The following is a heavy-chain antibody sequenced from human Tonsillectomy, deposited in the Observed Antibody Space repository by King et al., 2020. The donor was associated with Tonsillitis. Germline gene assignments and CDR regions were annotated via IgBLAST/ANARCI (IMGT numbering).Heavy chain of an antibody. J-gene: IGHJ4*02. CDR1: GYSISSGYY. CDR3: AREGGVTSAASDY. CDR2: IYHAGST. Sequence: VQLQESGPGLVKPSETLSLTCSVSGYSISSGYYWGWIRQSPGKGLEWIGNIYHAGSTHYNPSLKSRVTISVDKSRNQFSLNLTSVTAADTAIYYCAREGGVTSAASDYWGRGTLVTVSS. D-gene: IGHD2-21*02. V-gene: IGHV4-38-2*02.